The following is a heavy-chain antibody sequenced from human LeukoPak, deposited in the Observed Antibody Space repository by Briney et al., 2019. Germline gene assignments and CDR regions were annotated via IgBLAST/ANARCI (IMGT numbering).Heavy chain of an antibody. Sequence: VASVKVSCKASGYTFTSYDINWVRQAPGQGLEWMGWISAYNGNTNYAQKFQGRVTMTEDTSTDTAYMELSSLRSEDTAVYYCATDRLLWFGEVGGYMDVWGKGTTVTVSS. CDR2: ISAYNGNT. CDR1: GYTFTSYD. D-gene: IGHD3-10*01. CDR3: ATDRLLWFGEVGGYMDV. J-gene: IGHJ6*03. V-gene: IGHV1-18*01.